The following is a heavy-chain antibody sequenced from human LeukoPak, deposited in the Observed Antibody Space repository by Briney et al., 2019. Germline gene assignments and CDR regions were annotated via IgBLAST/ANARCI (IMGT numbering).Heavy chain of an antibody. D-gene: IGHD3-22*01. CDR3: AREYDSSGYYGPLGWNY. CDR1: GGTFSSYA. J-gene: IGHJ4*02. V-gene: IGHV1-69*13. CDR2: IIPIFGTA. Sequence: VRVSCKASGGTFSSYAISWVRQAPGQGLEWMGRIIPIFGTANYAQKFQGRVTITTDESTSTAYMELSSLRSEDTAVYYCAREYDSSGYYGPLGWNYWGQGTLVTVSS.